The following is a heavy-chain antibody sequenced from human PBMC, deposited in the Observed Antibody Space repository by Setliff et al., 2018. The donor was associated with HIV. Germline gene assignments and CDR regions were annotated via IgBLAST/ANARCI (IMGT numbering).Heavy chain of an antibody. D-gene: IGHD6-19*01. CDR1: GFTFSSYS. Sequence: GSLRLSCAASGFTFSSYSMNWVRQAPGKGLEWVSSISSSSSYIYYADSVEGRFTISRDNAKNSLYLQMNSLRAEDTAVYYCARSLAGHDAFDIWGQGTMVTVSS. CDR2: ISSSSSYI. V-gene: IGHV3-21*01. CDR3: ARSLAGHDAFDI. J-gene: IGHJ3*02.